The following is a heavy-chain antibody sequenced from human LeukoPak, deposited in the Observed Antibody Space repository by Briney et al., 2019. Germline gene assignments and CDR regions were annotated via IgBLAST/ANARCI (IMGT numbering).Heavy chain of an antibody. CDR2: INIDERIT. D-gene: IGHD3-10*01. CDR1: GFTFSNYW. Sequence: PGGSLRLSCAASGFTFSNYWIHWVRHAPGKGLVWVSYINIDERITGYADSVKGRFTVSRDNAKNTLHLQMNSLRVEDTAVYYCFREGGDWGQGTLVTVSS. CDR3: FREGGD. V-gene: IGHV3-74*01. J-gene: IGHJ4*02.